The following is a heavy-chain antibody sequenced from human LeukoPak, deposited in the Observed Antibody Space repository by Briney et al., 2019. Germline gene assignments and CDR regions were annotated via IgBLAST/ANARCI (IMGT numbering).Heavy chain of an antibody. CDR2: ISYDGSNE. D-gene: IGHD6-13*01. CDR3: ARDWYHAFDF. V-gene: IGHV3-30*03. J-gene: IGHJ3*01. Sequence: GGSLRLSCAASGFSFSSYAMHWVRQSPGKGPEWVAVISYDGSNEYYVDSVKGRFTISRDNSKNTLYLQMNSLKIEDTAVYYCARDWYHAFDFWGQGTTVTVSS. CDR1: GFSFSSYA.